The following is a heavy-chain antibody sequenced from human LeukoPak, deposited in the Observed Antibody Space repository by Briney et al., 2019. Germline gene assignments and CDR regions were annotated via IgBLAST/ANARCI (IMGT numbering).Heavy chain of an antibody. V-gene: IGHV4-34*01. CDR2: INHSGST. Sequence: SETLSLTCAVYGGSFSGYYWSWIRQPPGKGLEWIGEINHSGSTYYNPSLKSRVTISVDRSKNQFSLRLSSVTAADTAVYYCAGSYRLNAFDIWGQGTMVTVSS. CDR1: GGSFSGYY. CDR3: AGSYRLNAFDI. J-gene: IGHJ3*02. D-gene: IGHD3-16*02.